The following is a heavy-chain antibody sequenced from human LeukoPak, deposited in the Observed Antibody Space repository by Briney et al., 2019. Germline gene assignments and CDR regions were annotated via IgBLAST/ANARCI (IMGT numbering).Heavy chain of an antibody. CDR1: GFTFSTYY. Sequence: GGSLRLSCAASGFTFSTYYMSWVRQAPGKGLEWVSSINNSSSSIYYANSLRGRFTISRDNAKNSLYLQMNSLRAEDTAVYYCARILGYSSSYSDYWGQGTLVTVSS. CDR2: INNSSSSI. CDR3: ARILGYSSSYSDY. D-gene: IGHD6-13*01. J-gene: IGHJ4*02. V-gene: IGHV3-21*01.